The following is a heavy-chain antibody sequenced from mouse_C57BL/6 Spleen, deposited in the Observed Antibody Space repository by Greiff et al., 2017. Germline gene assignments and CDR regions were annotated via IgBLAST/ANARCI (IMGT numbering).Heavy chain of an antibody. V-gene: IGHV1-82*01. Sequence: VQLQESGPELVKPGASVKISCKASGYAFSSSWMNWVKQRPGKGLEWIGRIYPGDGDTNYNGKFKGKATLTADKSSSTAYMQLSSLTSEDSAVYFCVSPYYFDYWGQGTTLTVSS. CDR2: IYPGDGDT. J-gene: IGHJ2*01. CDR1: GYAFSSSW. CDR3: VSPYYFDY.